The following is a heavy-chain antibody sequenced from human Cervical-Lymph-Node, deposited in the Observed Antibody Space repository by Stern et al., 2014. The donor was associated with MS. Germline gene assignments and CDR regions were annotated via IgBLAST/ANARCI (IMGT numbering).Heavy chain of an antibody. CDR2: IYYSGST. J-gene: IGHJ4*02. D-gene: IGHD1-26*01. CDR3: ARSSSNRRGSYYFDY. CDR1: GDSINYYY. V-gene: IGHV4-59*01. Sequence: QDQLVQSGPGLVKPSEALSLTCTVSGDSINYYYWNWIRQSPGKGLEWIGYIYYSGSTKYNPSLESRVTISVDTSRNQFSLKVTSVTPADTALYFCARSSSNRRGSYYFDYWGQGTLVAVSS.